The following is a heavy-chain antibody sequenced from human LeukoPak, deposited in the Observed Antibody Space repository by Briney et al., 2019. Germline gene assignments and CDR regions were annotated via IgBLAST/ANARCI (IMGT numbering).Heavy chain of an antibody. D-gene: IGHD3-3*01. CDR2: INHSGST. Sequence: PSETLSLTCAVYGGSFSDYYWGWIRQPPGKGLEWIGEINHSGSTNYNPSLKSRVTISVDTSKTQFSLKLSSVTAADTAVYYCARASRCLVRYYMDVWGKGTTVTVSS. CDR3: ARASRCLVRYYMDV. J-gene: IGHJ6*03. CDR1: GGSFSDYY. V-gene: IGHV4-34*01.